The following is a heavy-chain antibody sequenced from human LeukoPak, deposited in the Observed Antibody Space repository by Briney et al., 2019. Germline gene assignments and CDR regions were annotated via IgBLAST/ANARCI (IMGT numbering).Heavy chain of an antibody. J-gene: IGHJ4*02. CDR2: IYYSGST. CDR3: ARLQRSMIVDYFDY. V-gene: IGHV4-30-2*03. D-gene: IGHD3-22*01. Sequence: PSETLSLTCAVSGGSISSGGYSWSWIRQPPGKGLEWIGSIYYSGSTYYNPSPKSRVTISVDTSKNQFSLKLSSVTAADTAVYYCARLQRSMIVDYFDYWGQGTLVTVSS. CDR1: GGSISSGGYS.